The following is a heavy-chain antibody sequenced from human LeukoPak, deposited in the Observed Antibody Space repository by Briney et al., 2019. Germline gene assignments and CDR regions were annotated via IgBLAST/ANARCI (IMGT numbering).Heavy chain of an antibody. J-gene: IGHJ3*02. CDR2: ISYDGSKK. CDR3: AKEYHRVHDAFDT. Sequence: GRSLRLSCAASGFTFSSESMHWVRQAPGKGLEWVAVISYDGSKKYSADSVKGRFTISRDNSKSTVYLQMNSLTTEDTAVYHCAKEYHRVHDAFDTWGHGTMVTVSS. CDR1: GFTFSSES. V-gene: IGHV3-30*18. D-gene: IGHD2-2*01.